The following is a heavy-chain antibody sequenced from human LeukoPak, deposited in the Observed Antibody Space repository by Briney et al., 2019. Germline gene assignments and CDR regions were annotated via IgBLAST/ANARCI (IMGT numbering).Heavy chain of an antibody. CDR2: ISDHGKSR. V-gene: IGHV3-48*03. D-gene: IGHD6-13*01. J-gene: IGHJ4*02. CDR3: ARARIAAPLLDY. CDR1: GFTFTTYE. Sequence: GGSLRLSCATSGFTFTTYEMNWVRQAPGKGLEWVSYISDHGKSRNYVDSVKGRFAISRDNAKNSLYLQMNSLRVEDTAVYFCARARIAAPLLDYWGQGSLVTVSS.